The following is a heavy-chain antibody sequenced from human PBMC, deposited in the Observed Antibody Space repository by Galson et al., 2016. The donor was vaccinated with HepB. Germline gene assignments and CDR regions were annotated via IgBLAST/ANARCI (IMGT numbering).Heavy chain of an antibody. J-gene: IGHJ5*02. D-gene: IGHD3-22*01. CDR1: GYTFTDFA. CDR2: INTNTATP. V-gene: IGHV7-4-1*02. CDR3: ARDLYYADSNGYYYNLFDP. Sequence: SVKASCKASGYTFTDFAIFWVRQAPGQGLEWMGWINTNTATPTYAQGFTGRFVFSLDTSVNTAYLHISSLKSEDTAVYYCARDLYYADSNGYYYNLFDPWGQGTRVAVSS.